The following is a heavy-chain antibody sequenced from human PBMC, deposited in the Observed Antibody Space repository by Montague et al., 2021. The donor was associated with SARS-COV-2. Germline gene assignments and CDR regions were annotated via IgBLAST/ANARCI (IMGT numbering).Heavy chain of an antibody. Sequence: SETLSLTCTVSGGSISSYYWSWIRQPPGKGLEWIGYIYYSGSTNYNPSLKSRVTISVDTSKNQFSLKLSSVTAADTAVYYCARVERGYYYGLGVAADFGYWGQGTLGNVFS. CDR1: GGSISSYY. CDR2: IYYSGST. V-gene: IGHV4-59*01. CDR3: ARVERGYYYGLGVAADFGY. J-gene: IGHJ4*02. D-gene: IGHD3-10*01.